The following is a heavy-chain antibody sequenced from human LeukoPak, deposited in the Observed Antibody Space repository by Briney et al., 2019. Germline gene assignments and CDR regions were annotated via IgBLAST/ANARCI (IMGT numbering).Heavy chain of an antibody. CDR3: ARHSGYHSAMYLDY. V-gene: IGHV1-69*13. J-gene: IGHJ4*02. D-gene: IGHD3-22*01. CDR1: GGTFNSYA. Sequence: ASVKVSCKTSGGTFNSYAISWVRQAPGQGLEWMGGITAIFRTTNYAQKFQGRVTITADESMSTVYMELSSLRSEDTAVYYCARHSGYHSAMYLDYWGQGTLVTVSS. CDR2: ITAIFRTT.